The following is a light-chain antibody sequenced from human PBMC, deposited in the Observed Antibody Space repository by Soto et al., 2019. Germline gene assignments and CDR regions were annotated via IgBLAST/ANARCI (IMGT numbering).Light chain of an antibody. CDR2: GAS. V-gene: IGKV3-15*01. J-gene: IGKJ2*01. CDR1: QSVSNN. CDR3: QQYKNWPPYT. Sequence: EIVMMQSPATLSVSPGERATLSCRASQSVSNNLVWYQQKPGQAPRLLIYGASTRATGIPARFSGSGSGTEFTLTISSLQSEDFAVYYCQQYKNWPPYTFGQGTKLEIK.